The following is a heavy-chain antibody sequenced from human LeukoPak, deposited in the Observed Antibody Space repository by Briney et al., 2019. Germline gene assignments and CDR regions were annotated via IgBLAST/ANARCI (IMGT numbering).Heavy chain of an antibody. Sequence: SETLSLTCTVSGGSISRYYWSWIRQPPGEGLEWIGYIYYSGSTTYNPSLKSRVTISVDTPKNQFSLKLSPVTAADTAVYYCARVRFGYSSSWFSKDYYYGMDVWGQGTTVTVSS. CDR1: GGSISRYY. D-gene: IGHD6-13*01. J-gene: IGHJ6*02. CDR3: ARVRFGYSSSWFSKDYYYGMDV. V-gene: IGHV4-59*01. CDR2: IYYSGST.